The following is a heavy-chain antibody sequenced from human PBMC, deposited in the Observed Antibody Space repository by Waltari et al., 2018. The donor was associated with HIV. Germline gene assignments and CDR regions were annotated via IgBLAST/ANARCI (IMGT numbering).Heavy chain of an antibody. D-gene: IGHD3-16*01. CDR3: ARLRFHSLYYFDS. CDR2: IYYSGTA. Sequence: QLHLQESGPGLVKPSETLSLTCSVSGASISSSSYYWAWIRQPPGKGLEWIGDIYYSGTASYKPSVKRLVSASLDASKNELSWKLTPVTATDTALYYCARLRFHSLYYFDSWGPGILVTVSS. V-gene: IGHV4-39*01. CDR1: GASISSSSYY. J-gene: IGHJ4*02.